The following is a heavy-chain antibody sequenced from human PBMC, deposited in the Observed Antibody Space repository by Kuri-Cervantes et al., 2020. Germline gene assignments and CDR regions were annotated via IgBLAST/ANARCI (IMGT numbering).Heavy chain of an antibody. CDR2: IYYSGST. CDR1: GGSISSSSYY. D-gene: IGHD4-17*01. J-gene: IGHJ3*02. Sequence: GSLRLSCTVSGGSISSSSYYWGWIRQPPGKGLEWIGSIYYSGSTYYNPSLKSRVTISVDTSKNQLSLKLSSVAAANTAVYYCARSQLAYGDYGVDAFDIWGQGTMVTVSS. V-gene: IGHV4-39*01. CDR3: ARSQLAYGDYGVDAFDI.